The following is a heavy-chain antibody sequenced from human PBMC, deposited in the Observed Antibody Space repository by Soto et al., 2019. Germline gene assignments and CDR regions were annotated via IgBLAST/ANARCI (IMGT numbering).Heavy chain of an antibody. V-gene: IGHV4-38-2*01. CDR3: ARGWYYFDF. CDR1: VEPMTGGYY. Sequence: SETLSLTCDVSVEPMTGGYYWGWIRQSPGKGLEWSGSIYYGGTTYYNPSLRSRLAISIDTSKNQFSLRLTSVTAADTALYFCARGWYYFDFWGRGTLVTVSS. J-gene: IGHJ4*02. D-gene: IGHD2-15*01. CDR2: IYYGGTT.